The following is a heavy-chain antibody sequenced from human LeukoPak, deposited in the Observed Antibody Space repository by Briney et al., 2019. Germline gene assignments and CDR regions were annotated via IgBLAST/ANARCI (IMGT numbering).Heavy chain of an antibody. V-gene: IGHV4-39*01. D-gene: IGHD3-16*02. Sequence: SETLSLTCTVSGGSISSSSYYWGWIRQPPGKGLEWIGSIYYSGSTYYNPSLKSRVTISVDTSKNQFSLKLSSVTAADTAVYYCARHWSYRRGAFDIWGQGTMVTVSS. CDR3: ARHWSYRRGAFDI. J-gene: IGHJ3*02. CDR2: IYYSGST. CDR1: GGSISSSSYY.